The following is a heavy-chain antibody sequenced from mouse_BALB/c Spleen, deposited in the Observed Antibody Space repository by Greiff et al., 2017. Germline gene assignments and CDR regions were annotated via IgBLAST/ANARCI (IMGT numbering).Heavy chain of an antibody. J-gene: IGHJ4*01. D-gene: IGHD1-1*01. Sequence: QVQLQQSGAELARPGASVKMSCKASGYTFTSYTMHWVKQRPGQGLEWIGYINPSSGYTNYNQKFKDKATLTADKSSSTAYMQLSSLTSEDSAVYYCASLHYYGSSYRYAMDYWGQGTSVTVSS. CDR2: INPSSGYT. CDR1: GYTFTSYT. CDR3: ASLHYYGSSYRYAMDY. V-gene: IGHV1-4*01.